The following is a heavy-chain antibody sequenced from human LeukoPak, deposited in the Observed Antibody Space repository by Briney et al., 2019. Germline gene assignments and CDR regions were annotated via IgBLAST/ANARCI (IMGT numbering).Heavy chain of an antibody. CDR3: ARFRTWGDKAFDY. V-gene: IGHV3-74*01. D-gene: IGHD2-21*02. J-gene: IGHJ4*02. Sequence: GGSLRLSCAASGFTFSSYWMHWVRQAPGKGLMWVSRINSDGSSTSYADSVKGRFTISRDNAKNTLYLQMNSLRAEDTAVYYCARFRTWGDKAFDYWGQGTLVTVSS. CDR1: GFTFSSYW. CDR2: INSDGSST.